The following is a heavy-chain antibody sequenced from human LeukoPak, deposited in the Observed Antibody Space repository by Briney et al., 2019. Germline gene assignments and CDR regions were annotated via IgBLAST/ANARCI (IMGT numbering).Heavy chain of an antibody. Sequence: SVKVSCKASGGTFSSYAISWVRQAPGQGLEWMGGIIPIFGTANYAQKLQGRVTITADESTSTAYMELSSLRSEDTAVYYCARDGGDGYNDFDYWGQGTLVTVSS. CDR1: GGTFSSYA. D-gene: IGHD5-24*01. J-gene: IGHJ4*02. V-gene: IGHV1-69*13. CDR3: ARDGGDGYNDFDY. CDR2: IIPIFGTA.